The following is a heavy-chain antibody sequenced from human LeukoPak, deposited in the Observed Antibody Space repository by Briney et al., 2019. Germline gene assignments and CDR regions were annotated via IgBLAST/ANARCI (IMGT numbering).Heavy chain of an antibody. J-gene: IGHJ4*02. D-gene: IGHD3-22*01. CDR3: AKEGDSRGYYSAYFDY. V-gene: IGHV1-18*01. CDR1: GYTFTSYG. Sequence: GASVKVSCKASGYTFTSYGISWVRQAPGQGLEWMGWISAYNGNTNYAQKLQGRVTMTTDTSTSTAYMELRSLRSDDTAVYYCAKEGDSRGYYSAYFDYWGQGTLVTVSS. CDR2: ISAYNGNT.